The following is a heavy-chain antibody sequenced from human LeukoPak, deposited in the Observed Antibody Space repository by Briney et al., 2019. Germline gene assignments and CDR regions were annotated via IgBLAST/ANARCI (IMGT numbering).Heavy chain of an antibody. V-gene: IGHV3-21*01. CDR1: GFTFSSYS. J-gene: IGHJ4*02. CDR3: AREGEYCSGGSCADFDY. Sequence: PGGSLRLSSAASGFTFSSYSLNWVRQAPGTGLEWVSSISITSSYIYYADSVKGRFTISRDNAKNSLYLQMNSLRAEDTAVYYCAREGEYCSGGSCADFDYWGQGTLVTVSS. D-gene: IGHD2-15*01. CDR2: ISITSSYI.